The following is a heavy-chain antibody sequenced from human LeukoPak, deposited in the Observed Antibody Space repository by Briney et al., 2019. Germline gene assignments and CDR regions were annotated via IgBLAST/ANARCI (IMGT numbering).Heavy chain of an antibody. V-gene: IGHV1-69*05. CDR1: GGTFSSYA. D-gene: IGHD4-17*01. CDR2: IIPIFGTA. J-gene: IGHJ3*02. CDR3: ARPITDYGDYGPSYDAFDI. Sequence: SVKVSCKASGGTFSSYAISWVRQAPGQGLEWMGRIIPIFGTANYAQKFQGRVTITTDESTSTAFMELSSLRSEDPAVYYCARPITDYGDYGPSYDAFDIWGQGTMVTVSS.